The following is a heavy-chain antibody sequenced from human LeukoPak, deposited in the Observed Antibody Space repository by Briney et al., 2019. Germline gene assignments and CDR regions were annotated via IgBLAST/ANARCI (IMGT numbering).Heavy chain of an antibody. D-gene: IGHD3-3*01. CDR1: GYTFTSYY. J-gene: IGHJ5*02. CDR2: INPSGGST. V-gene: IGHV1-46*01. CDR3: ARDNGGGGITIFGVVMGEVNWFDP. Sequence: ASVKVSCKASGYTFTSYYMHWVRQAPGQGLEWMGIINPSGGSTRYAQKFQGRVTMTRDTSTSTVYMELSSLRSEDTAVYYCARDNGGGGITIFGVVMGEVNWFDPWGQGTLVTVSS.